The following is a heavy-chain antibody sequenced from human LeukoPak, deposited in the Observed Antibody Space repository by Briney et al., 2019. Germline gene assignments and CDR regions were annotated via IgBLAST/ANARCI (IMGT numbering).Heavy chain of an antibody. J-gene: IGHJ4*02. D-gene: IGHD2-15*01. CDR3: ARGGTPRPNDY. Sequence: SETLSLTCAVSGGSISSGGYSWSWIRQPPGKGLEWIGYIYHSGSTYYNPSLKSRVTISVDRSKNQFSLKLSSVTAADTAVYYCARGGTPRPNDYWGQGTLVTVSS. CDR2: IYHSGST. V-gene: IGHV4-30-2*01. CDR1: GGSISSGGYS.